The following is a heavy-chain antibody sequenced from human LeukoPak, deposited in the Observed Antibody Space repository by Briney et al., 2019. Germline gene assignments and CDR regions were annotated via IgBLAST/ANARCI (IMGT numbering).Heavy chain of an antibody. J-gene: IGHJ3*02. CDR2: IHYSGST. Sequence: SETLSLTCTVSGGSISSYYWSWIRQPPGKGLEWIGYIHYSGSTNYNPSLKSRVTISVDTSKNQFSLKLSSVTAADTAVYYCACPTSKDAFDIWGQGTMVTVSS. V-gene: IGHV4-59*01. CDR1: GGSISSYY. D-gene: IGHD3-16*01. CDR3: ACPTSKDAFDI.